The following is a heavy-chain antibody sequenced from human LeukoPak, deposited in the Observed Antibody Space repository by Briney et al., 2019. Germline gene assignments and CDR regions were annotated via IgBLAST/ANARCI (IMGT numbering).Heavy chain of an antibody. D-gene: IGHD2-15*01. CDR1: GFTVSSNY. CDR3: ARGWGYCSGGSCYNHGMDV. Sequence: GGSLRLSCAASGFTVSSNYMSWVRQAPGKGLEWVSVIYSGGSTYYADSVKGRFTISRDNSKNTLYLQMNSLRAEDTAVYYCARGWGYCSGGSCYNHGMDVWGQGTTVTVSS. J-gene: IGHJ6*02. CDR2: IYSGGST. V-gene: IGHV3-66*01.